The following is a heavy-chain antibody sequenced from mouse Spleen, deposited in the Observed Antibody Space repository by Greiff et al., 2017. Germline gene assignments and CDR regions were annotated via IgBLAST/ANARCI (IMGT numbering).Heavy chain of an antibody. CDR2: IYPGDGDT. V-gene: IGHV1-82*01. D-gene: IGHD2-3*01. CDR1: GYAFSSSW. J-gene: IGHJ2*01. Sequence: VQLKESGPELVKPGASVKISCKASGYAFSSSWMNWVKQRPGKGLEWIGRIYPGDGDTNYNGKFKGKATLTADKSSSTAYMQLSSLTSEDSAVYFCARGDDGYYVTFDYWGQGTTLTVSS. CDR3: ARGDDGYYVTFDY.